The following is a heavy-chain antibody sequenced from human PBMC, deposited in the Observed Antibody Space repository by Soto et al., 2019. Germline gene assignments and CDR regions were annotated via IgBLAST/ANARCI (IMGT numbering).Heavy chain of an antibody. CDR1: GVSITSGDFY. J-gene: IGHJ4*02. Sequence: QVQLQESGPRLVKPSQTLSLTCTVSGVSITSGDFYWSWIRHHPGKGLEGIGYISYRGRTYYNPSLKSRLTISLDRSNNHFSLNVSSVTAADTAVYYCARSGHLGDLSLSYWGQGTLVTVSS. D-gene: IGHD3-16*01. CDR3: ARSGHLGDLSLSY. V-gene: IGHV4-31*03. CDR2: ISYRGRT.